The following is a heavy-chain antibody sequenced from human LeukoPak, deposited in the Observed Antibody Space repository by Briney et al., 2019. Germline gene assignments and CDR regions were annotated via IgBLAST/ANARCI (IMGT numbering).Heavy chain of an antibody. CDR2: INPENGNT. CDR1: GYTLTNND. V-gene: IGHV1-8*01. J-gene: IGHJ6*03. Sequence: ASVKVSCKASGYTLTNNDINWVRQATGQGLEWMGWINPENGNTGYAQKFQGRVIMTRNTAISTVYMELSSLTFEDTAIYFCARPTSRPSNYYLMDVWGKGTTVTVSS. D-gene: IGHD2-2*01. CDR3: ARPTSRPSNYYLMDV.